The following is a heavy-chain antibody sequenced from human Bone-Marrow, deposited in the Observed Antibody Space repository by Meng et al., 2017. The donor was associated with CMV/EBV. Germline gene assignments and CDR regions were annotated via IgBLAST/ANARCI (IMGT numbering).Heavy chain of an antibody. V-gene: IGHV3-7*01. CDR2: IKQGGGEK. Sequence: GESLKISCAASGFTFNTYWMTWVRQPPGKGLEWVANIKQGGGEKSYVDSLKGRFTISRDNAKNSLYLQMNSLRAEDTAVYYCARVGSSGTVDFDYWGQGTLVTVSS. CDR1: GFTFNTYW. CDR3: ARVGSSGTVDFDY. J-gene: IGHJ4*02. D-gene: IGHD6-19*01.